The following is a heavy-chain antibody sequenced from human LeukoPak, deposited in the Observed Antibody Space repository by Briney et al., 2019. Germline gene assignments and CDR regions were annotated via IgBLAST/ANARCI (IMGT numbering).Heavy chain of an antibody. Sequence: GGSLRLSCVVSGFTFSGYDMHWVRQAPGKGLEWVAVISYDGSNKYYADSVKGRFTISRDNSKNTLYLQMNSLRAEDTAVYYCAKGPYAFFDSWGQGILVTVSS. CDR2: ISYDGSNK. D-gene: IGHD3-16*01. V-gene: IGHV3-30*19. CDR1: GFTFSGYD. CDR3: AKGPYAFFDS. J-gene: IGHJ4*02.